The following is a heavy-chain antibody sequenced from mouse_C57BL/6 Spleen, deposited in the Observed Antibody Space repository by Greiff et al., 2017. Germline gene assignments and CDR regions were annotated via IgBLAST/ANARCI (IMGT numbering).Heavy chain of an antibody. J-gene: IGHJ2*01. CDR1: GYAFTNYL. V-gene: IGHV1-54*01. CDR3: ARSNSFFDY. Sequence: QVQLQQPGAELVRPGTSVKVSCKASGYAFTNYLIEWVKQRPGQGLEWIGVINPGSGGTNYNEKFKGKATLTADKSSSTAYMQRSSLTSEDSAVYFCARSNSFFDYWGQGTTLTVSS. CDR2: INPGSGGT.